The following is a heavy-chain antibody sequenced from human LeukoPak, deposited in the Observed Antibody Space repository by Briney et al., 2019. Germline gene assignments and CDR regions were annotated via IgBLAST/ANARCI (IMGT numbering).Heavy chain of an antibody. J-gene: IGHJ4*02. CDR2: MNPNSGRT. CDR3: TRETSSRYFDY. CDR1: GHTFTGYY. Sequence: ASVKVSCKASGHTFTGYYMHWVRRATGQGLEWMGWMNPNSGRTGYAQNFQGRITITRNTSISTAYMELSSLRSEDTAVYYCTRETSSRYFDYWGQGTLVTVSS. V-gene: IGHV1-8*03.